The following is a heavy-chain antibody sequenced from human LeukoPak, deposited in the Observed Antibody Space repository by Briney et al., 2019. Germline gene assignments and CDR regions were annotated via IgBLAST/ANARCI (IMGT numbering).Heavy chain of an antibody. Sequence: PGRSLRLSCAASGLIFSRYAIHWVRQAPGAGLEWVAVISFDGSDKYYADSVKGRFTISRDNSQNTLYLQMNSPRPEDTAVYYCASPRAGTSIQYFQYWGQGTLVTVSS. J-gene: IGHJ1*01. CDR3: ASPRAGTSIQYFQY. V-gene: IGHV3-30*04. CDR2: ISFDGSDK. D-gene: IGHD4-17*01. CDR1: GLIFSRYA.